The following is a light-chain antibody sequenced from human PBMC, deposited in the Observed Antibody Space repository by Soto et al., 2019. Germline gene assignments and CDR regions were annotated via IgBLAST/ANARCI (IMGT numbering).Light chain of an antibody. J-gene: IGKJ5*01. CDR1: QRGSTN. CDR2: GAS. CDR3: QQYNDWPLT. Sequence: EIVMTQSPATLSVSPGERASLSCTASQRGSTNLAWYQQKPAQAPRLLIYGASTRATGIPARFSGGGSGTEFTLTISSLQSADFAVYYCQQYNDWPLTFGGGTRLEIK. V-gene: IGKV3-15*01.